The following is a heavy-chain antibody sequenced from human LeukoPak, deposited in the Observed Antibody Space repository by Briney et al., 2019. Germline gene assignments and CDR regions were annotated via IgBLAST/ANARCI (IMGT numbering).Heavy chain of an antibody. CDR2: ITGSGSTT. CDR3: ARDLAAAGSDY. J-gene: IGHJ4*02. CDR1: GFAFSNYG. Sequence: PGGSLRLSCAASGFAFSNYGMNWVRQAPGKGLEWVSGITGSGSTTYYADSVKGRFTISRDNSKNTLYLQMNSLRAEDTAVYYCARDLAAAGSDYWGQGTLVTVSS. V-gene: IGHV3-23*01. D-gene: IGHD6-13*01.